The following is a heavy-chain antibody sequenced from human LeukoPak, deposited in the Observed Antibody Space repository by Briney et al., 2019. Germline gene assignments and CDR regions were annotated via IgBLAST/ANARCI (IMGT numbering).Heavy chain of an antibody. Sequence: ASVKVSCKTSGYTFTSFDLNWVRQATGQGLEWMGWMNPNTGNTGYAQKFQDRGTMTRNISISTAYMELSSLRSEDTAVYYCARDTHGYGDYLGDAFDIWGQGTRVTVSS. J-gene: IGHJ3*02. CDR2: MNPNTGNT. D-gene: IGHD4-17*01. CDR3: ARDTHGYGDYLGDAFDI. CDR1: GYTFTSFD. V-gene: IGHV1-8*01.